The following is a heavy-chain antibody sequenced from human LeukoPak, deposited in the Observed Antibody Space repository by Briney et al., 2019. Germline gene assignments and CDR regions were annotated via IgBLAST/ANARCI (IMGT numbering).Heavy chain of an antibody. Sequence: GGSLRLSCAASGFTFSSYAMHWVRQAPGKGLEYVSAISSNGGSTYYANSVKGRFTISRDNSKNTLYLQMGSLRAEDMAVYYCAGSCSSSSTHYYYYYMDVWGKGTTVTVSS. V-gene: IGHV3-64*01. CDR1: GFTFSSYA. CDR2: ISSNGGST. CDR3: AGSCSSSSTHYYYYYMDV. J-gene: IGHJ6*03. D-gene: IGHD6-6*01.